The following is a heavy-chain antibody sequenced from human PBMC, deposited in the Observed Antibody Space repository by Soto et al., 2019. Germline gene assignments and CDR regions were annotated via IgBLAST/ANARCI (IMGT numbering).Heavy chain of an antibody. J-gene: IGHJ5*02. V-gene: IGHV3-53*01. CDR2: IYNDGST. D-gene: IGHD3-10*01. CDR3: ATEWPGRGFDH. Sequence: EVQLVESGGGLIQPGGSLRLSCAASGFTVNGNYMSWVRQAPGKGLQWVSAIYNDGSTFYADSVQGRFTISRDNSKNTLFLQMNRLRGEDTAVYYCATEWPGRGFDHWGQGTLVTVST. CDR1: GFTVNGNY.